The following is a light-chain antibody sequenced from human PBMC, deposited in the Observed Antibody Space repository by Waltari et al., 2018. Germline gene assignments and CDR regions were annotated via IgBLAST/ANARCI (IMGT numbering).Light chain of an antibody. CDR1: QTISSY. CDR2: AAS. J-gene: IGKJ1*01. Sequence: DIQMTQSPSSLSASVLDRVTITSRASQTISSYLNWYQQKPGKAPKLLIYAASSLQSGVPSRFSGSGSGKDFTLTISSLQPEDFATYYCQQSYSTWTFGQGTKVEIK. V-gene: IGKV1-39*01. CDR3: QQSYSTWT.